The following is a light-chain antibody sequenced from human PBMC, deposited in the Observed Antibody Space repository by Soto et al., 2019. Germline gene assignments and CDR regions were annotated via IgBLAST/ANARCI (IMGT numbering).Light chain of an antibody. CDR3: QSYDSSLSAHNYV. CDR1: SSHIGAGYD. V-gene: IGLV1-40*01. J-gene: IGLJ1*01. Sequence: QSVLTQPPPVSGAPGQRGTISCTGSSSHIGAGYDVHWYQQLPGAAPKLLIYGNSNRPSGVPDRFSGSKSGTSASLAITGLQAEDEADYYCQSYDSSLSAHNYVFGTGTKVTVL. CDR2: GNS.